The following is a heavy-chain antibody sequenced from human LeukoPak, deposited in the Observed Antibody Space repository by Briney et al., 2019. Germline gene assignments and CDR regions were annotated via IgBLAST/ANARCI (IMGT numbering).Heavy chain of an antibody. Sequence: ASVKVSCKASGYTFINNWMHWVRQAPGQGLEWIGLINPTGTGTLYAQKFQGRVTMTRDMSTSTDYMELSSLRSEDTAVYYCARVSQQLPRGWFDPWGQGTLVTVSS. CDR3: ARVSQQLPRGWFDP. D-gene: IGHD6-13*01. CDR2: INPTGTGT. CDR1: GYTFINNW. J-gene: IGHJ5*02. V-gene: IGHV1-46*01.